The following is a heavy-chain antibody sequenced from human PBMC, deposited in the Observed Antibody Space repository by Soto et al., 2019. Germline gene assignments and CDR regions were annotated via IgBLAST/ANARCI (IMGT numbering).Heavy chain of an antibody. CDR3: AHRRFNAARPDGPGHFDS. Sequence: QITLKESGPTLVKPTQTLTLTCTLSGLSLSTTGVSVGWIRQPPGQALEWLALIYWDDDKRYRPSLKSRLTIAKDTSKNQVVLTMTNMDPVDTATYYCAHRRFNAARPDGPGHFDSWGQGTLVTVSS. J-gene: IGHJ4*02. V-gene: IGHV2-5*02. CDR1: GLSLSTTGVS. CDR2: IYWDDDK. D-gene: IGHD6-6*01.